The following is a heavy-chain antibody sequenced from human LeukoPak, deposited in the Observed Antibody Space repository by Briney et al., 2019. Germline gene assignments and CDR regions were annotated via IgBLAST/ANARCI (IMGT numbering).Heavy chain of an antibody. V-gene: IGHV5-51*01. J-gene: IGHJ3*02. CDR3: ASSYYYGSGSYYIDAFDI. CDR1: GYSFTSYW. Sequence: GESLKISCKGSGYSFTSYWIGWVRQMPGKGLEWMVIIYPGDSDTRYSPSFQGQVTISADKSISTAYLQWSSLKASDTAMYYCASSYYYGSGSYYIDAFDIWGQGTMVTVSS. D-gene: IGHD3-10*01. CDR2: IYPGDSDT.